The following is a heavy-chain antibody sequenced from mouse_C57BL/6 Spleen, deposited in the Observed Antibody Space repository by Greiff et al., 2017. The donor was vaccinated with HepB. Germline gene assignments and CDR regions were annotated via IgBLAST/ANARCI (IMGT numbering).Heavy chain of an antibody. Sequence: EVKLMESGGGLVKPGGSLKLSCAASGFTFSSYAMSWVRQTPEKRLEWVATISDDGSYTYYPDNVKGRFTISRDNAKTNLYLQMIHLKSEDTAMYYCASDEGLRQAMDYWGQGTSVTVSS. CDR2: ISDDGSYT. CDR1: GFTFSSYA. CDR3: ASDEGLRQAMDY. J-gene: IGHJ4*01. V-gene: IGHV5-4*03. D-gene: IGHD2-4*01.